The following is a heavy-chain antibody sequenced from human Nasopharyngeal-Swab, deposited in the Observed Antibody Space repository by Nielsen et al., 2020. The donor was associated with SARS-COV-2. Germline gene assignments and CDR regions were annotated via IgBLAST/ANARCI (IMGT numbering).Heavy chain of an antibody. CDR1: GFTFSSYS. V-gene: IGHV3-48*04. Sequence: GESLKISCAASGFTFSSYSMNWVRQAPGKGPEWVSYISSSSSTIYYADSVKGRFTISRDNAKNSLYLQMNSLRAEDTAVYYCARGGRDSSSWYPYNWFDPWGQGTLVTVSS. J-gene: IGHJ5*02. CDR2: ISSSSSTI. CDR3: ARGGRDSSSWYPYNWFDP. D-gene: IGHD6-13*01.